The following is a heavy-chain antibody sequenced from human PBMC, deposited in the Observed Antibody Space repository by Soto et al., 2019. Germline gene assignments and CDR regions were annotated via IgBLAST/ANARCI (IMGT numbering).Heavy chain of an antibody. CDR2: VYYSGST. D-gene: IGHD5-18*01. CDR1: GGSVSNKTYY. V-gene: IGHV4-61*01. J-gene: IGHJ5*02. Sequence: PSETLSLTCSVSGGSVSNKTYYWSWIRQPPGKRLEWIGYVYYSGSTNYNPSLKSRVSISLDTSKNQFSLRLTSVTAADTAVYYCARIPVDTYMINWFDPWGQGTLVTVSS. CDR3: ARIPVDTYMINWFDP.